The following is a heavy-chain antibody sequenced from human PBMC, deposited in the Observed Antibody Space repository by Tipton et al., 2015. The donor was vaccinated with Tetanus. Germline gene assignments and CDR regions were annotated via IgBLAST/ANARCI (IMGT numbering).Heavy chain of an antibody. D-gene: IGHD6-13*01. Sequence: TLSLTCTVSGGSISSSSFYWGWIRQPPGKELEWIGYIFDTGSTNYNPSLKSRVTMSVDTSKNRFSLHLTSVTAADTAVYYCARGWGSSWYYFDNWGQGTLVTVSS. CDR1: GGSISSSSFY. CDR3: ARGWGSSWYYFDN. J-gene: IGHJ4*02. V-gene: IGHV4-61*05. CDR2: IFDTGST.